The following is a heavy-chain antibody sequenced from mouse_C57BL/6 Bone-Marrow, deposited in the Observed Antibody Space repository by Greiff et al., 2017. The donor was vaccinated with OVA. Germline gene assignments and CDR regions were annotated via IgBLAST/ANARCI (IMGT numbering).Heavy chain of an antibody. CDR1: GYTFTSYG. CDR2: IYPRSGNT. D-gene: IGHD1-1*01. CDR3: ARNPYYYGSSYVGWYFDV. V-gene: IGHV1-81*01. J-gene: IGHJ1*03. Sequence: QVQLQQSGAELARPGASVKLSCKASGYTFTSYGISWVKQRTGQGLEWIGEIYPRSGNTYYNEKFKGTATLTADKSSSTAYMELRSLTSEDSAVYFCARNPYYYGSSYVGWYFDVGGTGTAVTVSS.